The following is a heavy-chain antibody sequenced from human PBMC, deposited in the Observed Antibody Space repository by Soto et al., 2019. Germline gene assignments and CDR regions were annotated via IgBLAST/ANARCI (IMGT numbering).Heavy chain of an antibody. CDR3: ARQQYSSSWYVDY. Sequence: SETLSLTCAVYGGSFSGYYWSWIRQPPGKGLEWIGEINHSGSTNYNPSLKSRVTISVDTSKNQFSLKLSSVTAADTAVYYCARQQYSSSWYVDYWGQGTLVTVSS. V-gene: IGHV4-34*01. D-gene: IGHD6-13*01. J-gene: IGHJ4*02. CDR1: GGSFSGYY. CDR2: INHSGST.